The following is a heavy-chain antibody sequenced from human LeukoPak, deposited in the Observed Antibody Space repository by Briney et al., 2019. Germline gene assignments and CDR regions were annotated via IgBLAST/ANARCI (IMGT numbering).Heavy chain of an antibody. J-gene: IGHJ4*02. CDR2: MHTSGSA. Sequence: SETLSLTCTVSGGSISNYYWTWIRQPAGKGLEWIGRMHTSGSANYNPSLNSRVTMSVDTSKNQFSLKLTSVTAADTAVYYCARGSPEHSSVLENWGQGTLVTVSS. D-gene: IGHD1-1*01. CDR1: GGSISNYY. CDR3: ARGSPEHSSVLEN. V-gene: IGHV4-4*07.